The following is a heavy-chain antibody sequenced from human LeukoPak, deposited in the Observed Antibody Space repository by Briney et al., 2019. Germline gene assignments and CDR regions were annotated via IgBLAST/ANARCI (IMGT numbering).Heavy chain of an antibody. CDR1: GYSFSIYG. Sequence: ASVQVSCKASGYSFSIYGITWARQAPGQGLEYLGWISASDGTTNYAQKVQDRVTMTTDTSTSTAYLELRSLRSEDTAVYYCARCGAAVTTHFSHWGQGTLSPSLQ. J-gene: IGHJ4*02. V-gene: IGHV1-18*01. D-gene: IGHD4-17*01. CDR3: ARCGAAVTTHFSH. CDR2: ISASDGTT.